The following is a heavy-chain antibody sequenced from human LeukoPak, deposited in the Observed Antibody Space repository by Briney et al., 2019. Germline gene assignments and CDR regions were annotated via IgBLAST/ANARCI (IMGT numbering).Heavy chain of an antibody. J-gene: IGHJ4*02. D-gene: IGHD5-12*01. CDR3: ITVYDSVAN. Sequence: GGSLRLSCAASGFTFTNAWMDWVRQAPGKGLEWVGRIKSRPDGGKTDFAAPVKGRFTISRDDSKNTLYLHMNSLKTEDTAVYYCITVYDSVANWGRGTLVTVSS. V-gene: IGHV3-15*01. CDR2: IKSRPDGGKT. CDR1: GFTFTNAW.